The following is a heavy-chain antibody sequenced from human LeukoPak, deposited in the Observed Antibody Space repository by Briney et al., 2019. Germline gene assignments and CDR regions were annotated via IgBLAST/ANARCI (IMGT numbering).Heavy chain of an antibody. CDR2: FDPEDGET. D-gene: IGHD6-19*01. J-gene: IGHJ4*02. CDR1: GYTLTELS. CDR3: ATYPLAVAAYYFDY. Sequence: GASVKVSCKVSGYTLTELSMHWVRQAPGKGLEWMGGFDPEDGETIYAQKFQGRVTMTEDTSTDTAYMELSSLRSEDTAVYYCATYPLAVAAYYFDYWGQGTLVTVSS. V-gene: IGHV1-24*01.